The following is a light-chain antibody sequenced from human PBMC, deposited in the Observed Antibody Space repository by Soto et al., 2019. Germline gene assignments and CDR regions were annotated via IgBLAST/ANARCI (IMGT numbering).Light chain of an antibody. Sequence: QSALTQPASVSGSPGQSITISCTGTSSDVGGYNYVSWFQHHPGKAPKLIIYAVNSRPSGVSTRFSGSKSGNTASLTISGLQAEDEADYFCNSYTSSRTYVFGTETKVTVL. J-gene: IGLJ1*01. CDR3: NSYTSSRTYV. V-gene: IGLV2-14*03. CDR2: AVN. CDR1: SSDVGGYNY.